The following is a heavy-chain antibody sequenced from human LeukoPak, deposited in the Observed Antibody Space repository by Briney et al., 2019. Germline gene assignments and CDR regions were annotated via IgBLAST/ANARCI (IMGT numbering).Heavy chain of an antibody. V-gene: IGHV3-23*01. CDR1: GFTFSSYA. Sequence: PGGSLRLTCAASGFTFSSYAMSWVRQAPGKGLEWVSAISGSGGSTYYADSVKGRFTISRDNSKNTLYLQMNSLRAEDTAVYYCAKEMVATVTYPERDAFDIWGQGTMVTVSS. CDR2: ISGSGGST. CDR3: AKEMVATVTYPERDAFDI. D-gene: IGHD4-17*01. J-gene: IGHJ3*02.